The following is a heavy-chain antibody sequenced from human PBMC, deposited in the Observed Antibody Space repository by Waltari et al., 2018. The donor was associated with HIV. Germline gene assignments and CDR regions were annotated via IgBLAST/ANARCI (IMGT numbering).Heavy chain of an antibody. Sequence: QLQLQESGPGLVKPSETLSLTCTVSGGPISSSEYYWGSIRQPPGNGLEWIGNMYYGGSTYYNPSLKSRFTISVDTSKNQFSLKLDSVTAADTAVYFCARQVRGHGFLANLYYFDFWGQGALVTVSS. V-gene: IGHV4-39*01. J-gene: IGHJ4*02. CDR1: GGPISSSEYY. CDR2: MYYGGST. D-gene: IGHD3-3*01. CDR3: ARQVRGHGFLANLYYFDF.